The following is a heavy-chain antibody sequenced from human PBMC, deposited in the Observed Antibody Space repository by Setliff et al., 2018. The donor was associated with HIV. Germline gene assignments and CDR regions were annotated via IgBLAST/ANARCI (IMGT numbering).Heavy chain of an antibody. V-gene: IGHV1-18*01. Sequence: ASVKVSCKASGYRFSSYGITWVRHAPGQGLEWMGWINVHNGDTKFAQRFQDRLTMTTDTSTTTAYMDLRSLRSDDTAVYYCARGLPADGYAFDLWGQGTMVTVSS. CDR3: ARGLPADGYAFDL. J-gene: IGHJ3*01. D-gene: IGHD6-13*01. CDR2: INVHNGDT. CDR1: GYRFSSYG.